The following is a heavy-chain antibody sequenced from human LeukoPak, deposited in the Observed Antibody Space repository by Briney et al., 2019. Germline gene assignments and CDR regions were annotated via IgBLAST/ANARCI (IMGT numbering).Heavy chain of an antibody. CDR1: GGSVSSGSYY. CDR2: IYCTGST. CDR3: ARAARGIQLYQRGSWFDP. V-gene: IGHV4-61*01. Sequence: SETLSLTCTVSGGSVSSGSYYWSWIRQPPGKGLEWIGDIYCTGSTNYNPSLKSRVTISVDTSKNQFSLKLSSVTAADTAVYYCARAARGIQLYQRGSWFDPWGQGTLVTVSS. D-gene: IGHD5-18*01. J-gene: IGHJ5*02.